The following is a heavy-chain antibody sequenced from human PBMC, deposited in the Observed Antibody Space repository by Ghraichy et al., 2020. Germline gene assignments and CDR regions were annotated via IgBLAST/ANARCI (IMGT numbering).Heavy chain of an antibody. CDR1: GFTFSSYG. V-gene: IGHV3-30*18. D-gene: IGHD2-15*01. J-gene: IGHJ4*02. Sequence: GGSLRLSCAASGFTFSSYGMHWVRQAPGKGLEWVAVISYDGSDKYYADSVKGRFTISRDNSKNTLYLQMNSLRAEDTAVYYCAKDMYHWVVAATPETFPSTGSDYWGQGTLVTVSS. CDR2: ISYDGSDK. CDR3: AKDMYHWVVAATPETFPSTGSDY.